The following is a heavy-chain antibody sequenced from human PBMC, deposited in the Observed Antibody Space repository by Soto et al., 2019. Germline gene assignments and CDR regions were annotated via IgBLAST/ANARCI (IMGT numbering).Heavy chain of an antibody. Sequence: ASVKVSCKASGYTFTGYYMHWVRQAPGQGLEWMGWINPNSGGTNYAQKFQGWVTMTSDTSISTAYMELSRLRSDDTAVYYCARFLIAVAGDRSDPYNYYFDYWGQGTLVTVSS. D-gene: IGHD6-19*01. J-gene: IGHJ4*02. V-gene: IGHV1-2*04. CDR2: INPNSGGT. CDR3: ARFLIAVAGDRSDPYNYYFDY. CDR1: GYTFTGYY.